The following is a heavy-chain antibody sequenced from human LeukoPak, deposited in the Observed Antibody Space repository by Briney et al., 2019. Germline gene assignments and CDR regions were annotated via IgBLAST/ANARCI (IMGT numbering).Heavy chain of an antibody. CDR1: GGSISSSSYY. V-gene: IGHV4-39*07. D-gene: IGHD3-16*01. J-gene: IGHJ4*02. CDR3: TRGAGWLIDY. Sequence: SETLSLTCTVSGGSISSSSYYWGWIRQPPGKGLEWIGSIYYSGSTYYNPSLKSRVTISVDTSKNQFSLKLSSVTAADTAVYYCTRGAGWLIDYWGQGVLVTVSS. CDR2: IYYSGST.